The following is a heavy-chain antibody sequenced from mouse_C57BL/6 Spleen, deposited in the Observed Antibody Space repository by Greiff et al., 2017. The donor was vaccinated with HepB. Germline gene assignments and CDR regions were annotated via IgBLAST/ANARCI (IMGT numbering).Heavy chain of an antibody. V-gene: IGHV1-80*01. CDR3: ARRDSYAMDY. Sequence: QVQLKESGAELVKPGASVKISCKASGYAFSSYWMNWVKQRPGKGLEWIGQIYPGDGDTNYNGKFKGKATLTADKSSSTAYMQLSSLTSEDSAVYFCARRDSYAMDYWGQGTSVTVSS. CDR1: GYAFSSYW. CDR2: IYPGDGDT. J-gene: IGHJ4*01.